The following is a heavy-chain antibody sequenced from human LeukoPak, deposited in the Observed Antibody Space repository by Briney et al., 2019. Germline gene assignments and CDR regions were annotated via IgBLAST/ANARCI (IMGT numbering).Heavy chain of an antibody. CDR1: GFTFSNYG. D-gene: IGHD6-13*01. CDR2: IWYDGSNK. V-gene: IGHV3-33*01. J-gene: IGHJ4*02. CDR3: ARDRDVYSSRWNRNFAY. Sequence: TGGSLRLSCAASGFTFSNYGMHWVRQAPGKGLEWVAIIWYDGSNKYYADSVKGRFTVSRDNSKNTLYLQMNSLRAEDTAVYYCARDRDVYSSRWNRNFAYWGQGTLVTVSA.